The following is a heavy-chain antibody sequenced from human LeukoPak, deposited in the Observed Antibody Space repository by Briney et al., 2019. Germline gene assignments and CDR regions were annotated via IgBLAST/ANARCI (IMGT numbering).Heavy chain of an antibody. CDR2: TYYRSKWYN. Sequence: SQTLSLTCAISGDSVSSNSAAWNWIRQSPSRGLEWLGRTYYRSKWYNDYAVSVKSRITINPDTSKNQFSLQLNSVTPEDTAVYYCARDQRDSSGWYPNWFDPWGQGTLVTVSS. J-gene: IGHJ5*02. V-gene: IGHV6-1*01. CDR3: ARDQRDSSGWYPNWFDP. CDR1: GDSVSSNSAA. D-gene: IGHD6-19*01.